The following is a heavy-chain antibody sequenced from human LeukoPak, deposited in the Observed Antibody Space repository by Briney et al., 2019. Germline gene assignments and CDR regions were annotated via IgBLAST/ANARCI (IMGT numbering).Heavy chain of an antibody. Sequence: SQTLSLTXTVSGGSISSGSYYWSWIRQPAGKGLEWIGRIYTSGSTNYNPSLKSRVTISVDTSKNQFSLKLSSVTAADTAVYYCARTPDSSGYYLNYWGQGTLVTVSS. CDR3: ARTPDSSGYYLNY. CDR1: GGSISSGSYY. CDR2: IYTSGST. D-gene: IGHD3-22*01. J-gene: IGHJ4*02. V-gene: IGHV4-61*02.